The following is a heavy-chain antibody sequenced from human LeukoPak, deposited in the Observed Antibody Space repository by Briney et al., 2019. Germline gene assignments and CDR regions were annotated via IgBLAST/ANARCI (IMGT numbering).Heavy chain of an antibody. V-gene: IGHV3-33*01. D-gene: IGHD1-26*01. J-gene: IGHJ3*02. CDR3: ARVEMRWELLWGAFDI. CDR2: IWYDGSNK. Sequence: GGSLRLSCAASGFTFSSYGMHWVRQAPGKGLEWVALIWYDGSNKYYADSVKGRLTISRDNSKNTLYLQMNSLRAEDTAVYYCARVEMRWELLWGAFDIWGQGTMVTVSS. CDR1: GFTFSSYG.